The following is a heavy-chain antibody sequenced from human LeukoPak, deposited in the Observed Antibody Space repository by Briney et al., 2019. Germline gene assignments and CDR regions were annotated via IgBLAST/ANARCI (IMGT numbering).Heavy chain of an antibody. CDR1: GFTFSSYA. CDR3: AKSTVTYYFDY. D-gene: IGHD4-17*01. Sequence: GGSLRLSCAASGFTFSSYAMSWVRQGPGRGLEWVSAISGSGGSTYYADSVKGRFTVSRDNSKNTLYLQMNSLRAEDTAVYYCAKSTVTYYFDYWGQGTLVTVSS. V-gene: IGHV3-23*01. CDR2: ISGSGGST. J-gene: IGHJ4*02.